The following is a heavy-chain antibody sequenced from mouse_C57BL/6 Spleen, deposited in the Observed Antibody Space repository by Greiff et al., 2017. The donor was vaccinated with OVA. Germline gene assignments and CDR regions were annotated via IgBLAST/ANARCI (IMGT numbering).Heavy chain of an antibody. CDR1: GYTFTDYN. D-gene: IGHD2-4*01. CDR3: AKKGDDYGRAWFAY. V-gene: IGHV1-18*01. CDR2: INPNNGGT. J-gene: IGHJ3*01. Sequence: VQLQQSGPELVKPGASVKIPCKASGYTFTDYNMDWVKQSHGKSLEWIGDINPNNGGTIYNQKFKGKATLTVDKSSSTAYMELRSLTSEDTAVYYCAKKGDDYGRAWFAYWGQGTLVTVSA.